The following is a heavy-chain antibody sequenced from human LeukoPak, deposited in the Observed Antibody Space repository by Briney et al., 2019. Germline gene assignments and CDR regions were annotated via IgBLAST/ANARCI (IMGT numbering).Heavy chain of an antibody. CDR3: ARFEGSGSYYLAEYFQH. D-gene: IGHD3-10*01. CDR1: GGSISSSSYY. J-gene: IGHJ1*01. Sequence: SETLSLTCTASGGSISSSSYYWGWIRQPPGKGLEWIGSIYYSGSTYYNPSLKSRVTISVDTSKNQFSLKLSSVTAADRAVYYCARFEGSGSYYLAEYFQHWGQGTLVTVSS. V-gene: IGHV4-39*01. CDR2: IYYSGST.